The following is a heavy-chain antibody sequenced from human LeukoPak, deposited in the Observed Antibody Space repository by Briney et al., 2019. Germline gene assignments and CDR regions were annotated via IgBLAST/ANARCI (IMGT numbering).Heavy chain of an antibody. D-gene: IGHD3-10*01. CDR3: ARGSRCGSGSQGFDY. CDR1: GGSISSYY. V-gene: IGHV4-59*12. CDR2: IYYSGST. J-gene: IGHJ4*02. Sequence: SETLSLTCTVSGGSISSYYWSWIRQPPGKGLEWIGYIYYSGSTNYNPSLKSRVTISVDTSKNQFSLKLSSVTAADTAVYYCARGSRCGSGSQGFDYWGQGTLVTVSS.